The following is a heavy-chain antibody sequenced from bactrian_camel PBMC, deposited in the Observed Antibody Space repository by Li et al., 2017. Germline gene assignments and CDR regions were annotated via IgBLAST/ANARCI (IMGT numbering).Heavy chain of an antibody. CDR1: GISFHNSD. D-gene: IGHD2*01. J-gene: IGHJ4*01. V-gene: IGHV3S53*01. CDR2: ILIDGRE. CDR3: AAIIAFTTPVHSATCRPMRGSLPTYNY. Sequence: QLVESGGRSVQAGGSLSLSCSGAGISFHNSDVAWYRSAPGNKCEHVSTILIDGREYYADSVKGRFTISRDIVKNTVYLQMNSLKPEDTAVYYCAAIIAFTTPVHSATCRPMRGSLPTYNYWGQGTQVTVS.